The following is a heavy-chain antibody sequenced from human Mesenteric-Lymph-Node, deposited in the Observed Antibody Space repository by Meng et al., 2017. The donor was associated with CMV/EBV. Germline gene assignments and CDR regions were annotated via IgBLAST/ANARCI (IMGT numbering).Heavy chain of an antibody. CDR3: AKAPDYGGNWESRFDP. Sequence: GGSLRLSCVASGFTFSRFAMSWDRQAPGKALEWVSVIYSDGIRIYYADSVKGRFTISRDISKNTLFLQMNSLRAEDTATYYCAKAPDYGGNWESRFDPWGQGTLVTVSS. CDR2: IYSDGIRI. CDR1: GFTFSRFA. D-gene: IGHD4-23*01. J-gene: IGHJ5*02. V-gene: IGHV3-23*03.